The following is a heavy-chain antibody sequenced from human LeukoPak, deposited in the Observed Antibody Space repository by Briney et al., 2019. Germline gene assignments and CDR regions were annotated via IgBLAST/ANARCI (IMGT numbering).Heavy chain of an antibody. D-gene: IGHD3-3*01. Sequence: PGGSLRLSCAASGFTFSSYGMHWARQAPGKGREWVAFIRYDGSNKYYADSVKGRFTISRDNSKNTLYLQMNSLRAEDTAVYYCAKGIGYYDFWSGHTVDAFDIWGQGTMVTVSS. CDR1: GFTFSSYG. V-gene: IGHV3-30*02. J-gene: IGHJ3*02. CDR3: AKGIGYYDFWSGHTVDAFDI. CDR2: IRYDGSNK.